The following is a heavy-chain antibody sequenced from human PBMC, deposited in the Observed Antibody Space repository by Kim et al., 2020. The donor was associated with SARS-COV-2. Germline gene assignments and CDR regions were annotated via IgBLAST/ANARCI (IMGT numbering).Heavy chain of an antibody. J-gene: IGHJ4*02. CDR2: IYYSGST. CDR1: GGSISSGGYY. CDR3: ARDNYYDSSGFDY. D-gene: IGHD3-22*01. V-gene: IGHV4-31*03. Sequence: SETLSLTCTVSGGSISSGGYYWSWIRQHPGKGLEWIGYIYYSGSTYYNPSLKSRVTISVDTSKNQFSLKLSSVTAADTAVYYCARDNYYDSSGFDYWGQGTLVTVSS.